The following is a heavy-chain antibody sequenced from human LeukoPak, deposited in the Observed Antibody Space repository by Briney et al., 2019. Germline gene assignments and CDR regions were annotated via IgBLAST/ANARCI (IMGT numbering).Heavy chain of an antibody. CDR1: GFTFSSYE. D-gene: IGHD3-9*01. V-gene: IGHV3-48*03. J-gene: IGHJ6*02. Sequence: PGGSLRLSCVASGFTFSSYEMNWVRQAPGKGLEWVSYISSSGSTIYYADSVKGRFTISRDNAKNSLYLQMNSLRAEDTAVYYCARAGYDILTGYYYYYGMDVWGQGTTVTVSS. CDR3: ARAGYDILTGYYYYYGMDV. CDR2: ISSSGSTI.